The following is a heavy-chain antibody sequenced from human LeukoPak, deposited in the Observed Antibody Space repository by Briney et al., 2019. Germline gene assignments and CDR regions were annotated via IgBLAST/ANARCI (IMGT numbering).Heavy chain of an antibody. V-gene: IGHV3-23*01. CDR2: TSSSDAGT. J-gene: IGHJ3*02. CDR1: GFTLSSYA. Sequence: GGSLRLSCAASGFTLSSYAMSWVRQAPGKGLEWVSATSSSDAGTYYADSVRGRFTISRDNSKNTLYLQMNSLRDEDAAVYYCAKVGGKMVEDAFDIWGQGTMVTVSS. CDR3: AKVGGKMVEDAFDI. D-gene: IGHD4-23*01.